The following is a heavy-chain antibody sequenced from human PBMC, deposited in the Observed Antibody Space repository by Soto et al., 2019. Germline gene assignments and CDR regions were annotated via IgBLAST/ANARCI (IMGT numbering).Heavy chain of an antibody. CDR2: IYYSAST. CDR1: CGSITSDY. J-gene: IGHJ4*02. V-gene: IGHV4-59*01. Sequence: SETLSPTCTFACGSITSDYWSWIRQPPGKGLEWIGYIYYSASTNYNPSLKSRVTISVDTSKNQFSLKLSSETAADTAVYSCARADYDILTGSLYYFDHWGQGTLGTVSP. D-gene: IGHD3-9*01. CDR3: ARADYDILTGSLYYFDH.